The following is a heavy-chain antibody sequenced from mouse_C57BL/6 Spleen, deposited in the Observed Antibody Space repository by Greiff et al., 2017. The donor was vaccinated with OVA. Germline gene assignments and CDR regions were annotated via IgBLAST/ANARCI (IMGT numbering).Heavy chain of an antibody. J-gene: IGHJ4*01. CDR1: GYSFTDYN. D-gene: IGHD2-4*01. Sequence: VQLQQSGPELVKPGASVKISCKASGYSFTDYNMNWVKQSNGKSLEWIGVINPNYGTTSYNQKFTGKATLTVDKSSSTAYMQINSLTSEDSTVYYCARTGNDNGRAMDYWGQGTSVTVSS. CDR2: INPNYGTT. CDR3: ARTGNDNGRAMDY. V-gene: IGHV1-39*01.